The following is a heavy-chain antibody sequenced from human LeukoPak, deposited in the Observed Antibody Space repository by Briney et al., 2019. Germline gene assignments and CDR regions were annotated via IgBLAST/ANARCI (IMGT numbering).Heavy chain of an antibody. CDR2: ISWNSGSI. Sequence: PGRSLRLSCAASGFTFDDYAMHWVRQAPGKGLEWVSGISWNSGSIGYADSVKGRFTISRDNAKNSLYLQMNSLRSEDMAFYCCARGLVGAAVEGLCDYWGQGTLVTVSS. CDR1: GFTFDDYA. V-gene: IGHV3-9*03. D-gene: IGHD2-21*01. CDR3: ARGLVGAAVEGLCDY. J-gene: IGHJ4*02.